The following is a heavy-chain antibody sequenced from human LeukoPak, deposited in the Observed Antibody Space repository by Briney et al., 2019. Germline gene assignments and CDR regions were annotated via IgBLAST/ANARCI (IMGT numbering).Heavy chain of an antibody. V-gene: IGHV3-33*01. CDR1: GLTFSSYG. CDR3: ASSNYYDSSGYYPGFDC. Sequence: GRSLRLSCAASGLTFSSYGMHWVRQAPGKGLEWVAVIWYDGSNKYYADSVKGRFTISRDNSKNTLSLQMNSLRAEDTAVYYCASSNYYDSSGYYPGFDCWGQGTLVTVSS. CDR2: IWYDGSNK. J-gene: IGHJ4*02. D-gene: IGHD3-22*01.